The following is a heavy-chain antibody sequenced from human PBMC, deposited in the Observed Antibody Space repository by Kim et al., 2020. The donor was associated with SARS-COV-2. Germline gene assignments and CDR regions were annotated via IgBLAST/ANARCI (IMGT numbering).Heavy chain of an antibody. CDR1: GYTFNGLF. D-gene: IGHD7-27*01. CDR3: ARGDYWGSLFY. J-gene: IGHJ1*01. CDR2: INPYTGGT. V-gene: IGHV1-2*02. Sequence: ASVKVSCKTSGYTFNGLFMHWVRQAPGQGLEWMGWINPYTGGTDFAQKFHGRVSMTRDTSINTVYMDLSNLTYDDTAVYYCARGDYWGSLFYWGQGTLVTVAS.